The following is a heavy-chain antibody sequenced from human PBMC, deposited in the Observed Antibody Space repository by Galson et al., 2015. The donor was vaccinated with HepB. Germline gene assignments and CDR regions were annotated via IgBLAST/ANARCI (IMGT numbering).Heavy chain of an antibody. J-gene: IGHJ4*02. CDR1: GFTFSDYA. CDR3: ARASPEHSGYVGYYFDS. D-gene: IGHD5-12*01. CDR2: IRGNGDST. Sequence: SLRLSCAASGFTFSDYAMHWVRQAPGKGLEFVSAIRGNGDSTSYASSVKGRFTISRDNSKNTLFLQMASLRAEDMAVYFCARASPEHSGYVGYYFDSWGQGTLVTVSS. V-gene: IGHV3-64*01.